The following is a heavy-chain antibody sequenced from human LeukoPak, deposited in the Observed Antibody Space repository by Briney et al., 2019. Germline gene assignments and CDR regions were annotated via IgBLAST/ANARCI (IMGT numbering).Heavy chain of an antibody. CDR2: ISAYNGNT. V-gene: IGHV1-18*01. D-gene: IGHD2-21*01. Sequence: ASVKVSCKASGYTFTSYGISWVRQAPGQGLEWMGWISAYNGNTNYAQKFQGRVTMTRNTSISTAYMELSSLRSEDTAVYYCARDLFRNGGGWGQGTLVTVSS. CDR1: GYTFTSYG. CDR3: ARDLFRNGGG. J-gene: IGHJ4*02.